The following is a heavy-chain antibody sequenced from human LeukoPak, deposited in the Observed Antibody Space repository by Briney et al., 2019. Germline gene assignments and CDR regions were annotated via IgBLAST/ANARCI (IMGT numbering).Heavy chain of an antibody. D-gene: IGHD2-2*01. CDR2: IYSGGST. CDR3: AREAYCSSTSCYELYFQY. CDR1: GFTVSSNY. Sequence: PGGSLRLSCAASGFTVSSNYMSWVRQAPGKGLEWVSVIYSGGSTYYADSVKGRFTISRDNSKNTLYLQMNSLRAEDTAVYYCAREAYCSSTSCYELYFQYWGQGTLVTVSS. J-gene: IGHJ1*01. V-gene: IGHV3-66*02.